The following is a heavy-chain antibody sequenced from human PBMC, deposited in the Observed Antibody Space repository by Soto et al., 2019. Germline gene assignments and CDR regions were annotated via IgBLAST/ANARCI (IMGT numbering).Heavy chain of an antibody. CDR2: IIPILGIA. Sequence: GASVKVSCKASGGTFSSYTISWVRQAPGQGLEWMGRIIPILGIANYAQKFQGRVTITADKSTSTAYMELSSLRSEDTAVYYCASDYSNTPTPWFDPWGQGTLVTVSS. D-gene: IGHD4-4*01. CDR1: GGTFSSYT. CDR3: ASDYSNTPTPWFDP. V-gene: IGHV1-69*02. J-gene: IGHJ5*02.